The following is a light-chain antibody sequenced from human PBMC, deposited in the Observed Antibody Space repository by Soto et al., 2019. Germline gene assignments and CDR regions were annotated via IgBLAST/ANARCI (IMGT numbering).Light chain of an antibody. Sequence: IVLTQSPGTLSVAPEERATLSCRASQSVTSNYVAWYQQRPGQAPRLLIYGASSRATGIPDRFSGSGSGTDFTLTISRLEPEDFAVYYCQQYDSSPLTFGGGTKVEIK. CDR3: QQYDSSPLT. J-gene: IGKJ4*01. V-gene: IGKV3-20*01. CDR2: GAS. CDR1: QSVTSNY.